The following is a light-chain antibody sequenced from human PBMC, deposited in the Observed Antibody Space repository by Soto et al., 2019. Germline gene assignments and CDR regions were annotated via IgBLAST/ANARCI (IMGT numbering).Light chain of an antibody. Sequence: EIVLTQSPGTLSLSPGERATLSCRASQSVSSSYLAWYQQKPGQARTLLIDGASSRAAGIADRFSGGGAGTVFTLTSSRLEAEYVAVYYWQQCGSSGTFGQGTKVDI. CDR3: QQCGSSGT. CDR1: QSVSSSY. CDR2: GAS. J-gene: IGKJ1*01. V-gene: IGKV3-20*01.